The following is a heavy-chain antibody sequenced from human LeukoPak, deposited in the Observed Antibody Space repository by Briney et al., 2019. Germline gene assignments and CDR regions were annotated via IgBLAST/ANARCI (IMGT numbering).Heavy chain of an antibody. V-gene: IGHV3-23*01. CDR2: ISSTGGST. Sequence: GGSLRLSCAASGFTFSSYAMSWVRQAPGKGLEWVSAISSTGGSTYYTDSVKGRFTISRDNSKNTLYLQMDSLRGEDTAVYYCAKRVCTSGGCSDFDYWGQGTLVTVCS. J-gene: IGHJ4*02. D-gene: IGHD2-15*01. CDR3: AKRVCTSGGCSDFDY. CDR1: GFTFSSYA.